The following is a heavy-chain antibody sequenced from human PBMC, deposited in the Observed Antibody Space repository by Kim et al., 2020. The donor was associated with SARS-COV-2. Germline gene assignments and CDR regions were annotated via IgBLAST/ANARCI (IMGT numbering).Heavy chain of an antibody. Sequence: ASVMVSCKASGYTFTSYYMHWVRQAPGQGLEWMGIINPSGGSTSYAQKFQGRVTMTRDTSTSTVYMELSSLRSEDTAVYYCARAPGLYYYDTVSDLGYFDLWGRGTRVTVSS. J-gene: IGHJ2*01. CDR2: INPSGGST. V-gene: IGHV1-46*01. CDR1: GYTFTSYY. D-gene: IGHD3-22*01. CDR3: ARAPGLYYYDTVSDLGYFDL.